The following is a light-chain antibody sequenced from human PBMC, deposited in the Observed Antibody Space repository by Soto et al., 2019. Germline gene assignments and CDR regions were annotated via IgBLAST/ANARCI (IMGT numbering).Light chain of an antibody. CDR2: GAS. CDR1: QSVSSSY. Sequence: EIVLTQSPGTLSWSPGERATLSCRASQSVSSSYLAWYQQKPGQAPRLLIYGASSRATGIPDRFSGSGSGTDFTLTISRLEPEDFAVYYCQQYGSPPTYTFGQGTKLEIK. J-gene: IGKJ2*01. CDR3: QQYGSPPTYT. V-gene: IGKV3-20*01.